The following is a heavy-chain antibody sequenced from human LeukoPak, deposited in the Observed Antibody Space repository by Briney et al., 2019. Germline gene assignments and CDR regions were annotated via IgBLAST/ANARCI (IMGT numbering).Heavy chain of an antibody. Sequence: PSETLSLTCAVYGGSLSDNYWSWIRQPPGKGLEWIGEINQSGSTNYNPSLKSRVTISIDTSKNQFSLKLSSVTAADTAVYYCARGLELHNWGQGTLVTVSS. J-gene: IGHJ4*02. CDR2: INQSGST. CDR3: ARGLELHN. CDR1: GGSLSDNY. V-gene: IGHV4-34*01. D-gene: IGHD1-7*01.